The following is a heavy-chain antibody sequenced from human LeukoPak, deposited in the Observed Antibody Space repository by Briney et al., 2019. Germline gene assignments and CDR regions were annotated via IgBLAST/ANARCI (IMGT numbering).Heavy chain of an antibody. CDR2: ISYDGSNK. D-gene: IGHD3-10*01. V-gene: IGHV3-30-3*01. Sequence: LSGGSLRLSCAASGFTFSSYAMHWVRQAPGKGLEWVAVISYDGSNKYYADSVKGRFTNSRDNSKNTLYLQMNSLRAEDTAVYYCARVYDPSGRRAYYYYGMDVWGQGTTVTVSS. CDR3: ARVYDPSGRRAYYYYGMDV. J-gene: IGHJ6*02. CDR1: GFTFSSYA.